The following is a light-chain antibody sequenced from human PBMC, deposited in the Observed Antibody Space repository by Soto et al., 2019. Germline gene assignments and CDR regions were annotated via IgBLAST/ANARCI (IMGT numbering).Light chain of an antibody. CDR1: QTINNN. CDR2: GAS. J-gene: IGKJ1*01. CDR3: QQYNNWPQT. V-gene: IGKV3-15*01. Sequence: VMTQAPATLSVSPGERATLSCRASQTINNNVAWYQLKDGQVPRLVIYGASTRATDIPARFSGSGSGTEFTLTISSLQSEDCAEYHCQQYNNWPQTFGQGTKVDIK.